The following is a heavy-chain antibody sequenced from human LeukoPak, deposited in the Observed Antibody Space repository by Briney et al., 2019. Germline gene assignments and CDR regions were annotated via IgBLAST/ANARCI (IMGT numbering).Heavy chain of an antibody. D-gene: IGHD4-23*01. CDR3: VRLVGSGNSDTNWLDP. J-gene: IGHJ5*02. CDR2: VNANSGNT. CDR1: GYTFTSDD. V-gene: IGHV1-8*01. Sequence: GASRKISCKASGYTFTSDDINWVRQATGQGLEWMGWVNANSGNTGYAQRFHVRFTMTRNTSVRTVCMELSSVRSEDTAVYYCVRLVGSGNSDTNWLDPWGQGTLVTVSS.